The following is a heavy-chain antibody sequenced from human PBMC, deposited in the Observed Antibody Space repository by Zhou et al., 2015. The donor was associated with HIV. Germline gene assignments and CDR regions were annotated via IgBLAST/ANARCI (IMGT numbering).Heavy chain of an antibody. CDR1: GYTFTSYG. CDR2: ISAYNGNT. Sequence: QVQLVQSGAEVKKPGASVKVSCKASGYTFTSYGISWVXQAPGQGLEWMGWISAYNGNTNYAQKLQGRVTMTTDTSTSTAYMELRSLRSDDTAVYYCARDPFPRSGSSWSYYYYYMDVWGKGTTVTVSS. J-gene: IGHJ6*03. D-gene: IGHD6-13*01. CDR3: ARDPFPRSGSSWSYYYYYMDV. V-gene: IGHV1-18*01.